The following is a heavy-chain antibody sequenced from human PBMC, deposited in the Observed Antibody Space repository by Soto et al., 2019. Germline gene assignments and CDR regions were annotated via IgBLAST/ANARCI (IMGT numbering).Heavy chain of an antibody. J-gene: IGHJ4*02. CDR3: AKGEVRGIIPSYFDY. CDR1: GFTFRWFG. V-gene: IGHV3-30*18. CDR2: ISNDGSNE. Sequence: PGGSLRLSCAGSGFTFRWFGMNWVRQAPGKGLEWVARISNDGSNEYYVDSVKARFTISRDNSKNTLYLQMDSLRAEDTAVYYCAKGEVRGIIPSYFDYLGLGTLVTVSS. D-gene: IGHD3-10*01.